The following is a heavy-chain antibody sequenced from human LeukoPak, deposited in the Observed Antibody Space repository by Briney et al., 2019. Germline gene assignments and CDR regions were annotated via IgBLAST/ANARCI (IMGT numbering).Heavy chain of an antibody. CDR2: IYDSGTS. D-gene: IGHD5/OR15-5a*01. CDR1: APSIGSYY. CDR3: SIHLYEPHAEGNSRLKWFDP. Sequence: SETLSLTRPLEAPSIGSYYCSSIRQPPGKGLEWIGCIYDSGTSYYNPSLKSRVTISMDTSKNQLSLKLSSVTAAHSAVCYCSIHLYEPHAEGNSRLKWFDPWGQGTLATVSS. J-gene: IGHJ5*02. V-gene: IGHV4-59*08.